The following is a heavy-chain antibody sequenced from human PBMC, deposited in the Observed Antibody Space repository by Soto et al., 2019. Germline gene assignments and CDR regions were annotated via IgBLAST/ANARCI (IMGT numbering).Heavy chain of an antibody. CDR2: ISAYNGNT. Sequence: GASVKVSCKASGYTFTNCGISWVRQAPGQGLEWMGWISAYNGNTNYAQKFQGRVTMTTDTSTNTAYMELRSLRSDDTAVYYCARDRLNPGSSTTLAYWGKGALVPVSP. CDR1: GYTFTNCG. J-gene: IGHJ4*02. V-gene: IGHV1-18*01. CDR3: ARDRLNPGSSTTLAY. D-gene: IGHD6-6*01.